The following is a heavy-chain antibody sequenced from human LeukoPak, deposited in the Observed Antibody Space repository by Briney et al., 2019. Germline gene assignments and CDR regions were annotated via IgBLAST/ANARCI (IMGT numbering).Heavy chain of an antibody. CDR2: ISAGGGAT. V-gene: IGHV3-23*01. CDR3: AKDRAVWGNNFDY. D-gene: IGHD3-16*01. J-gene: IGHJ4*02. CDR1: GFTFSSYA. Sequence: GGSLRLSCAASGFTFSSYAMSWVRQAPGKGLEWVSPISAGGGATYYADSVKGRFTISRDNSKNTLYLQMNTLRAEDAAVYYCAKDRAVWGNNFDYWGQGTLVTVSS.